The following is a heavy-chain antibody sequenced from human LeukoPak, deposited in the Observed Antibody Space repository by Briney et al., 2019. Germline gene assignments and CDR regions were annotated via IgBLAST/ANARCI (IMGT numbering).Heavy chain of an antibody. V-gene: IGHV3-7*01. CDR2: IKQDGSEK. J-gene: IGHJ5*02. CDR1: GFSVSNNY. CDR3: ARRAARRENWFDP. Sequence: GGSLRLSCAASGFSVSNNYMSWVRQAPGKGLEWVANIKQDGSEKYYVDSVKGRFTISRDNAKNSLYLQMNSLRAEDTAVYYCARRAARRENWFDPWGQGTLVTVSS. D-gene: IGHD6-6*01.